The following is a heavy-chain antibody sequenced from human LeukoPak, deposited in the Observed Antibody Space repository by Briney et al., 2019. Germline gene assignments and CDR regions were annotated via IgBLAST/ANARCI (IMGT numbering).Heavy chain of an antibody. D-gene: IGHD6-19*01. V-gene: IGHV3-23*01. CDR1: GFTFSSYA. CDR3: AKDSSGSSGWYVGLNSPPYYFDY. CDR2: ISGSGGST. J-gene: IGHJ4*02. Sequence: GGSLRLPCAASGFTFSSYAMSWVRQAPGKGLEWVSAISGSGGSTYYADSVKGRFTISRDNSKNTLYLQMNSLRAEDTAVYYCAKDSSGSSGWYVGLNSPPYYFDYWGQGTLVTVSS.